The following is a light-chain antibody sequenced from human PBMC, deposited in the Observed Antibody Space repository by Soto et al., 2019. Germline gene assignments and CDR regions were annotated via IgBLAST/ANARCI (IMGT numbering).Light chain of an antibody. Sequence: QPVLTQSPSASASLGASVKLTCTRSSGHSGYAIAWHQQQPEKGHRYLMIINIDGSHNKGDGIPDRFSGSSSGAEAYLTISSLPSEDEADYYCQTWGTGIVVFGGGTKVTVL. CDR3: QTWGTGIVV. CDR2: INIDGSH. V-gene: IGLV4-69*01. CDR1: SGHSGYA. J-gene: IGLJ2*01.